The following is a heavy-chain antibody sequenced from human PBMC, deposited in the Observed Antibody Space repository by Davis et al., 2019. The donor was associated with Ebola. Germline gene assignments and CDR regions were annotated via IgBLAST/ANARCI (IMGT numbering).Heavy chain of an antibody. J-gene: IGHJ4*02. CDR3: ASPLESGYVTSFDY. CDR2: IQYDESER. Sequence: PGGSLRLSCVASGFTFSRFAMYWVRQAPGKGLEWVAFIQYDESERYYADSVKGRFTISRDNAKNSLYLQMNSLRAEDTAVYYCASPLESGYVTSFDYWGQGTLVTVSS. CDR1: GFTFSRFA. D-gene: IGHD5-12*01. V-gene: IGHV3-33*07.